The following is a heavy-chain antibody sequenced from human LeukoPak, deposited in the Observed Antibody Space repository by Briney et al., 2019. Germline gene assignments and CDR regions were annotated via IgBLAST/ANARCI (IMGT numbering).Heavy chain of an antibody. J-gene: IGHJ4*02. CDR2: IYYSGST. V-gene: IGHV4-39*01. CDR1: GGSISSSSYY. Sequence: PSETLSLTCTVSGGSISSSSYYWGWIRQPPGKGLEWIGSIYYSGSTYYNPSLKSRVTISVDTSKNQFSLKLSSVTAADTAVYYCARRSGYSGYLAHNTPYYFDYWGQGTLVTVSS. CDR3: ARRSGYSGYLAHNTPYYFDY. D-gene: IGHD5-12*01.